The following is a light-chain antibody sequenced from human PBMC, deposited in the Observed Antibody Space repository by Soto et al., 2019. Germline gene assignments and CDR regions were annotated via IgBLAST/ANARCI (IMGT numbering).Light chain of an antibody. CDR1: HSITNN. CDR3: HQTYDFPCT. V-gene: IGKV1-39*01. Sequence: DIQMTQSPSSLSASVGDTVTITCRASHSITNNLTWFQQKPGKAPSLLILAADNFQYGVTTRFSGVGTGRACSLTISSLQPADFAPYYYHQTYDFPCTFGQGTKVEIK. J-gene: IGKJ1*01. CDR2: AAD.